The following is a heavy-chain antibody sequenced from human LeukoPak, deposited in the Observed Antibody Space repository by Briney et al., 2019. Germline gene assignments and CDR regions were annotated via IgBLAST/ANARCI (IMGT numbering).Heavy chain of an antibody. D-gene: IGHD3-9*01. J-gene: IGHJ5*02. Sequence: PSETLAPTFAVLGGPIRSSNWGGWARHPPGKGLGWIGSIYYSGSTSYNPSLKSRVTISLDTSKNQFSLKLTSVTAADTAVYYCARAEGHDILTGHPIGPWGQGTLVTVSS. CDR3: ARAEGHDILTGHPIGP. CDR1: GGPIRSSNW. V-gene: IGHV4-4*02. CDR2: IYYSGST.